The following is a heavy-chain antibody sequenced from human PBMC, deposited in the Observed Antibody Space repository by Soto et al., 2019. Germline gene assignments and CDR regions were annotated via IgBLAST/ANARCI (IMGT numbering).Heavy chain of an antibody. D-gene: IGHD3-22*01. J-gene: IGHJ4*02. V-gene: IGHV3-49*03. Sequence: GGSLRLSCTASGFTFGDYAMSWFRQAPGKGLEWVGFIRSKAYGGTTEYAASVKGRFTISRDDSKSIAYLQMNSLKTEDTAVYYCTREDHYYDSSGYYFDYWGQGTLVTVSS. CDR2: IRSKAYGGTT. CDR1: GFTFGDYA. CDR3: TREDHYYDSSGYYFDY.